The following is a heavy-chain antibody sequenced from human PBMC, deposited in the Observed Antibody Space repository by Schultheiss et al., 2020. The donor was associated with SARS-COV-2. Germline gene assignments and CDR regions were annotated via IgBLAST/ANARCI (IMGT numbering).Heavy chain of an antibody. CDR3: AIRVTAAGFDY. V-gene: IGHV5-51*01. J-gene: IGHJ4*02. CDR2: IYPGDSDT. D-gene: IGHD6-13*01. CDR1: GYSFTSYW. Sequence: GGSLRLSCKGSGYSFTSYWIGWVRQMPGKGLEWMLIIYPGDSDTRYSPSFQGQFTISADKSIITVYLQWISLKASDTAMYYCAIRVTAAGFDYWGQGTLVTVSS.